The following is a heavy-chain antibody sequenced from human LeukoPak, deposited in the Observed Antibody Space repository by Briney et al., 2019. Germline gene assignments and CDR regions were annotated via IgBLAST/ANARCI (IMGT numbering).Heavy chain of an antibody. CDR1: GYTFTSYA. J-gene: IGHJ4*02. CDR3: AREYSSAMDFDY. D-gene: IGHD3-22*01. V-gene: IGHV1-3*01. Sequence: ASVKVSCKASGYTFTSYAMHWVRQAPGQRLEWMGWINAGNGNTKYSQKFQGRVTITRDTSASTAYMELSSLRSEDTAVYYCAREYSSAMDFDYWGQGTLVTVSS. CDR2: INAGNGNT.